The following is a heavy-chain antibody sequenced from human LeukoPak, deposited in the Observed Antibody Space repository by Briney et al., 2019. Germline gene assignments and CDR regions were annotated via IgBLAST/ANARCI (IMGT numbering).Heavy chain of an antibody. V-gene: IGHV4-4*09. CDR1: GASISGFY. CDR2: IYTTGST. CDR3: ARQGSGYYTDFYFDS. J-gene: IGHJ4*02. D-gene: IGHD3-3*01. Sequence: SETLSLTCTVSGASISGFYWSWIRQSPGKRLEWIGYIYTTGSTIYNPSLKSRDTMSVDKSKKEFSLRLSSVTAADTAVYYCARQGSGYYTDFYFDSWGQGARVTVSS.